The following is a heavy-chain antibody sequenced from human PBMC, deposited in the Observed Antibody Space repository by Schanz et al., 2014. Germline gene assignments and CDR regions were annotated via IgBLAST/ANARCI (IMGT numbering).Heavy chain of an antibody. V-gene: IGHV3-20*04. D-gene: IGHD3-10*01. CDR1: GFGFDDYA. J-gene: IGHJ3*02. CDR3: ARGIITMVRGGDVGAFDI. CDR2: INWNGGST. Sequence: EVQLVESGGGVVRPGGSLRLSCAASGFGFDDYAMSWVRQAPGKGLEWVSGINWNGGSTGYADSVKGRFTISRDNSKNALYLHMDSLRAEDTAVYYCARGIITMVRGGDVGAFDIWGQGTMVTVSS.